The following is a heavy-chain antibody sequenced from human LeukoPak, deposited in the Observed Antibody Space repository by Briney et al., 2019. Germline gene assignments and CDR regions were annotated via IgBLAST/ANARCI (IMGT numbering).Heavy chain of an antibody. CDR2: IYSSGST. V-gene: IGHV4-4*09. CDR1: GDSIRSYY. CDR3: ARTARVGYCSGGSCLDY. D-gene: IGHD2-15*01. Sequence: KPSETLSLTCTGSGDSIRSYYWSWIRQPPGKGLEWIGYIYSSGSTNYNPSLKSRVTISVDTSKNQLSLKLSSVTAADTAVYYCARTARVGYCSGGSCLDYWGQGTLVTVSS. J-gene: IGHJ4*02.